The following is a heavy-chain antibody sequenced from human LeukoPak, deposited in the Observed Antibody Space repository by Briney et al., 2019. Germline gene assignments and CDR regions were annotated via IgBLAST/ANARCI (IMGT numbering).Heavy chain of an antibody. Sequence: PGGSLRLSCAASGFTFSDYYMSWIRQAPGKGLEWVSYISSSGSTIYYADSVKGRFTISRDNAKNSLYLQMNSLRDEDTAVYYCARDLVQQAYFDYWGQGTLVTVSS. CDR2: ISSSGSTI. CDR1: GFTFSDYY. D-gene: IGHD6-13*01. CDR3: ARDLVQQAYFDY. J-gene: IGHJ4*02. V-gene: IGHV3-11*04.